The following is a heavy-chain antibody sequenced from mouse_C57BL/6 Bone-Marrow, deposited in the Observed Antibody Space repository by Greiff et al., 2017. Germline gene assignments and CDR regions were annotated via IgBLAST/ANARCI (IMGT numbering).Heavy chain of an antibody. J-gene: IGHJ2*01. CDR1: GYTFTSYG. D-gene: IGHD1-1*01. V-gene: IGHV1-81*01. Sequence: VHLVESGAELARPGASVKLSCKASGYTFTSYGISWVKQRTGQGLEWIGEIYPRSGNTYYNEKFKGKATLTADKSSSTAYMELRSLTSEDSAVYFCAREYYGSRFDYWGQGTTLTVSS. CDR3: AREYYGSRFDY. CDR2: IYPRSGNT.